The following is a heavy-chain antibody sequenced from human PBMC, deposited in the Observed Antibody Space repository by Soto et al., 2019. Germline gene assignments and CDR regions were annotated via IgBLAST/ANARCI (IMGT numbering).Heavy chain of an antibody. D-gene: IGHD5-12*01. V-gene: IGHV3-23*01. CDR1: GFTFSSYA. CDR2: ISGSGGST. Sequence: PGGSLRLSCAASGFTFSSYAMGWVRQAPGKGLEWVSAISGSGGSTYYADSVKGRFTISRDNSKNTLYLPMNSLRAEDTAVYYCAKDPGYSGYDFIPLFDYWGQGTLVTVSS. J-gene: IGHJ4*02. CDR3: AKDPGYSGYDFIPLFDY.